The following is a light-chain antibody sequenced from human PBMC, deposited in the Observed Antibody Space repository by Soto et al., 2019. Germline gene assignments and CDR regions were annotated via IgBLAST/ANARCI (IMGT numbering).Light chain of an antibody. Sequence: TQFPGTLSLSSWERATLSCRARQSVSSSYLAWYQQKPGQAPKILIYGPSTRATGSPARCSGSGAGTKFTLTISSLQSEDFALYYCRQYTNWPRTFGQGTKVEIK. J-gene: IGKJ1*01. CDR3: RQYTNWPRT. V-gene: IGKV3-15*01. CDR1: QSVSSSY. CDR2: GPS.